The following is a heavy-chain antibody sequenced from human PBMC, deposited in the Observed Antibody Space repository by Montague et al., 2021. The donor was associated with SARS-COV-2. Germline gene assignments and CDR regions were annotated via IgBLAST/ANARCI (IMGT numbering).Heavy chain of an antibody. V-gene: IGHV4-34*01. J-gene: IGHJ4*02. CDR3: ARRGSSVWGVTVSAELDY. Sequence: SETLSLTCAVYGGSFSGYYRSWIRQPPEKGLEWIGEINQSGRTNNNPSLKSRVIISVDASKNQFSPKLSSVTAADTAVYYCARRGSSVWGVTVSAELDYWGQGILVIVSS. D-gene: IGHD3-10*01. CDR1: GGSFSGYY. CDR2: INQSGRT.